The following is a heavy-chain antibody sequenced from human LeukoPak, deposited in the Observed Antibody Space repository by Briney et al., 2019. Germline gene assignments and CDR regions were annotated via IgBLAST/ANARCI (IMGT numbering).Heavy chain of an antibody. CDR3: ARGRDDMSFDY. V-gene: IGHV1-2*02. D-gene: IGHD3-9*01. J-gene: IGHJ4*02. CDR2: INPNSGGT. Sequence: ASVKVSCKASGYTFTDYYIHWVRQAPGQGLEWMGWINPNSGGTNYAQRFQGRVTMTRDTSISTAYMELSRLRSDDTAMYYCARGRDDMSFDYWGQGTLVTVSS. CDR1: GYTFTDYY.